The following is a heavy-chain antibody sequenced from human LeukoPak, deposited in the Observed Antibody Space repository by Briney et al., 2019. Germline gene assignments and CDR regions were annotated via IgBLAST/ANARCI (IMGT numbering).Heavy chain of an antibody. CDR3: ARFVRGYSGYEEHIDY. CDR1: GGSVSSRSYY. D-gene: IGHD5-12*01. V-gene: IGHV4-39*01. J-gene: IGHJ4*02. CDR2: IYYSGST. Sequence: PSETLSLTCTVSGGSVSSRSYYWGWIRQPPGKGLEWIGSIYYSGSTYYNPSLKSRVTISVDTSKNQFSLKVSSVTAADTAVYYCARFVRGYSGYEEHIDYWGQGTLVTVSS.